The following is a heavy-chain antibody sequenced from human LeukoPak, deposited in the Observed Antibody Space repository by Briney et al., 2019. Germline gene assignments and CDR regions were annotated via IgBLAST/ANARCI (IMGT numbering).Heavy chain of an antibody. J-gene: IGHJ4*02. Sequence: GGSLRLSCAASGFTFSGYAMSWVRQAPGKGLEWVSTISGSGVTTYYADSVKGRSTISRDNSKNTLYLQMNSLRAEDTAVYYCARKTPRFGDYDHWGQGTLVTVSS. D-gene: IGHD2-15*01. CDR2: ISGSGVTT. V-gene: IGHV3-23*01. CDR1: GFTFSGYA. CDR3: ARKTPRFGDYDH.